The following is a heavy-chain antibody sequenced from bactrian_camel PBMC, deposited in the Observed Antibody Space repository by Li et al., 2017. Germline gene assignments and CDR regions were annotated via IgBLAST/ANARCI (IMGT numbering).Heavy chain of an antibody. Sequence: VQLVESGGGSVQPGGSLRLSCVASGSTASTYAMAWFRQAPGKEREGIASIILRTGNAAYGDSAKGRFTISKDSATNTLYLQMNSLKPEDTAMYYCAAPCTVDASYRGQGTQVTVS. V-gene: IGHV3S31*01. CDR2: IILRTGNA. D-gene: IGHD1*01. J-gene: IGHJ4*01. CDR3: AAPCTVDASY. CDR1: GSTASTYA.